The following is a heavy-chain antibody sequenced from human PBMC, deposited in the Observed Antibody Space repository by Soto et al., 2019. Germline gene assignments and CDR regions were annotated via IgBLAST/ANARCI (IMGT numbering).Heavy chain of an antibody. Sequence: EVQLVQSGAEVKKPGESLRMSCKGSGYSFTSYWINWVRQMPGKGLEWMGRTDPSDSYSNYSPSFQGHITISADRSINTAYLQWTSLKASDTAMYYCERSSYESRGSWYSFDRWGQGTLVTVSS. V-gene: IGHV5-10-1*01. CDR2: TDPSDSYS. D-gene: IGHD3-22*01. J-gene: IGHJ4*02. CDR1: GYSFTSYW. CDR3: ERSSYESRGSWYSFDR.